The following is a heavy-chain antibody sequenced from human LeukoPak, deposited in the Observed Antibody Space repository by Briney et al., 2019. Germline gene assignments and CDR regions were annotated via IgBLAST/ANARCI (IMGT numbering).Heavy chain of an antibody. CDR3: ARLREGAGTGPHWGGYFDY. CDR2: ISSSSSTI. Sequence: GGSLRLSCAASGFTFSSYSMNWVRQAPGKGLEWVSYISSSSSTIYYADSVKGRFTISRDNAKNSLYLQMNSLRAEDTAVYYCARLREGAGTGPHWGGYFDYWGQGTLVTVSS. V-gene: IGHV3-48*04. CDR1: GFTFSSYS. J-gene: IGHJ4*02. D-gene: IGHD6-13*01.